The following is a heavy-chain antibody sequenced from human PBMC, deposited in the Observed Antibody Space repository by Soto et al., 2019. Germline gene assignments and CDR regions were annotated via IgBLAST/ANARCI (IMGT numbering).Heavy chain of an antibody. CDR2: IKTKAEGGAT. V-gene: IGHV3-15*07. Sequence: EVQLVESGGGLVKPGGSLRLSCAASDSTITNAWMNWVRQAPGKGLEWVGRIKTKAEGGATDYAAPLKGRFTISRDDSRHTLFLQMNSLKTEDTAVYYCTTGSVEGVWGQGATVTVSS. CDR1: DSTITNAW. D-gene: IGHD2-15*01. J-gene: IGHJ6*02. CDR3: TTGSVEGV.